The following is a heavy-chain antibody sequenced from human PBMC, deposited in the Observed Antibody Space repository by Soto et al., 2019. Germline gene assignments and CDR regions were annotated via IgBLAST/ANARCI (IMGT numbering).Heavy chain of an antibody. Sequence: QVQLVESGGGVVQPGRSLRLSCAASGFTFRSYAIHWVRQAPGKGLEWVAVISKNGGEIHYEDSVKGRFTISRDNSRNTVYLEMNGLRAEDTAVYYCARDFLDRASNWFAPWGQGTPVTVSS. J-gene: IGHJ5*02. CDR2: ISKNGGEI. V-gene: IGHV3-30-3*01. CDR3: ARDFLDRASNWFAP. D-gene: IGHD3-3*01. CDR1: GFTFRSYA.